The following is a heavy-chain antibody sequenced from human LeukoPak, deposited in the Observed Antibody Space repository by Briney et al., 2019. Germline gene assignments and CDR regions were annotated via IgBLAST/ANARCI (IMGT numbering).Heavy chain of an antibody. CDR3: ARAANWNDFDY. J-gene: IGHJ4*02. CDR2: INPNSGGT. D-gene: IGHD1-20*01. V-gene: IGHV1-2*02. Sequence: ASVKVSCKASGYTFTGFYMHWVRQAPGQGLEWMGWINPNSGGTNYAQKFQGRVTMTGDTSISTAYMDLIRLRSDDTAVYYCARAANWNDFDYWGQGTLVTVSS. CDR1: GYTFTGFY.